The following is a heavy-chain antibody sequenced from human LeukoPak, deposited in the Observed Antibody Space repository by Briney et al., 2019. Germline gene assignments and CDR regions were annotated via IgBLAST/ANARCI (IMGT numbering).Heavy chain of an antibody. Sequence: ASVKVSCKASGGTFSSYAISWVRQAPGQGLEWMGGFDPEDGETIYAQKFQGRVTMTEDTSTDTAYMELSSLRSEDTAVYYCASPSIAVAGFDYWGQGTLVTVSS. CDR2: FDPEDGET. V-gene: IGHV1-24*01. D-gene: IGHD6-19*01. J-gene: IGHJ4*02. CDR1: GGTFSSYA. CDR3: ASPSIAVAGFDY.